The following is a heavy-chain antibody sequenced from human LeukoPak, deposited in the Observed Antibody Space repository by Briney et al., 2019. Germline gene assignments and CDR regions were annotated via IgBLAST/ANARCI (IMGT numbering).Heavy chain of an antibody. CDR1: GGSISSYY. Sequence: LRLSCTVSGGSISSYYWSWIRQPPGKGLEWIGYIYYSGSTNYNPSLKSRVTISVDTSKNQFSLKLSSVTAADTAVYYCARDNGALAFDYWGQGTLVTVSS. J-gene: IGHJ4*02. CDR3: ARDNGALAFDY. CDR2: IYYSGST. D-gene: IGHD2-8*01. V-gene: IGHV4-59*01.